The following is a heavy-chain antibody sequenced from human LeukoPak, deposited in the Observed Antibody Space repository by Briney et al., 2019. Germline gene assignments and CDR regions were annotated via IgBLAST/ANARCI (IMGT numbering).Heavy chain of an antibody. Sequence: SETLSLTCAVSGGSISSGGYSWSWIRQPPGKGLEWIGYIYYSGSTYYNPSLKSRVTISVDTSKNQFSLKLSSVTAADTAVYYCARDTGTRSGYFFDYWGQGTLVTVSS. V-gene: IGHV4-30-4*07. CDR3: ARDTGTRSGYFFDY. CDR2: IYYSGST. J-gene: IGHJ4*02. CDR1: GGSISSGGYS. D-gene: IGHD3-22*01.